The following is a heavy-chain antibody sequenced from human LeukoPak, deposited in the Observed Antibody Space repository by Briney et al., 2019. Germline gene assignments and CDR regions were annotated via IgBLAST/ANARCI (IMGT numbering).Heavy chain of an antibody. CDR3: AREGDYYGSGSYYNSPVGY. V-gene: IGHV3-30*04. CDR1: GFTFSSYA. CDR2: MSYDGSNE. J-gene: IGHJ4*02. D-gene: IGHD3-10*01. Sequence: PGGSLRLSCAASGFTFSSYAMHWVRQAPGKGLEWVAVMSYDGSNEYYADSVKGRFTIFRDSSKSTLYLQMNSLRAEDTALYYCAREGDYYGSGSYYNSPVGYWGQGTLVTVSS.